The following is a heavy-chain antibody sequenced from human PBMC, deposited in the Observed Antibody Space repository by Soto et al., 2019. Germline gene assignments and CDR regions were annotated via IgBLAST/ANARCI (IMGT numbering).Heavy chain of an antibody. CDR2: IYHSGST. J-gene: IGHJ5*02. CDR3: ARRGGQWLVSRSWFDP. Sequence: QVQLQESGPGLVKPSGTLSLTCAVSGGSISSSNWWSWVRQPPGKGLEWIGEIYHSGSTNYNPSLQTRVTMSXXKXKXXFSLNRSSVTAADTAVYSCARRGGQWLVSRSWFDPWGQGTLVTVSS. CDR1: GGSISSSNW. D-gene: IGHD6-19*01. V-gene: IGHV4-4*02.